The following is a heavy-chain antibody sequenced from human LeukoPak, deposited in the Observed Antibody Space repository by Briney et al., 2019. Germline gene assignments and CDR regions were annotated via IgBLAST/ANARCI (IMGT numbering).Heavy chain of an antibody. J-gene: IGHJ6*03. D-gene: IGHD6-19*01. V-gene: IGHV6-1*01. Sequence: SQTLSLTCAISGDSVSSNSTAWNWIRQSPSGGLEWLGRTYYRSKWYNDYAVSVKSRITINPDTSKNQFSLQLNSVTPEDTAVFYCARDQISIAVAGDYYSYYMDVWGKGTTVTVSS. CDR3: ARDQISIAVAGDYYSYYMDV. CDR1: GDSVSSNSTA. CDR2: TYYRSKWYN.